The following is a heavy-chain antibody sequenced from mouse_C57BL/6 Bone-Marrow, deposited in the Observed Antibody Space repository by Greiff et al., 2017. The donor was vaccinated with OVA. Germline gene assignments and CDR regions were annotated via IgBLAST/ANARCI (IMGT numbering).Heavy chain of an antibody. CDR2: ISYDGSN. CDR1: GYSITSGYY. Sequence: EVKLVESGPGLVKPSQSLSLTCSVTGYSITSGYYWNWIRQFPGNKLEWMGYISYDGSNNYNPSLKNRISITRDTSKNQFFLKLNSVTTEDTATYYCARDDHYYGSSYWYFDVWGTGTTVTVSS. CDR3: ARDDHYYGSSYWYFDV. D-gene: IGHD1-1*01. J-gene: IGHJ1*03. V-gene: IGHV3-6*01.